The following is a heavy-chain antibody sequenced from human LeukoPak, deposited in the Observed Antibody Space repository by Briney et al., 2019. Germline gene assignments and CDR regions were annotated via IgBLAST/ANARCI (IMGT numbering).Heavy chain of an antibody. CDR1: GYTFTGYY. D-gene: IGHD2-15*01. J-gene: IGHJ6*04. CDR3: ARADIRVGGPYYGMDV. Sequence: GASVKVSCKASGYTFTGYYMHWVRQAPRQGLEWMGWINPNSGGTNYAQKFQGWVTMTRDTSISTAYMELSRLRSDDTAVYYCARADIRVGGPYYGMDVWGKGTTVTVSS. CDR2: INPNSGGT. V-gene: IGHV1-2*04.